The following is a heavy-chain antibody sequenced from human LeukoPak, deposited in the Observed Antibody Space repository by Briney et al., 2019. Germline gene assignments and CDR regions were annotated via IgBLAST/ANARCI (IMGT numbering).Heavy chain of an antibody. CDR2: MNPNSGNT. V-gene: IGHV1-8*01. CDR1: GYTSTSYD. D-gene: IGHD4-17*01. CDR3: AIATVTTRSIDLLQH. Sequence: GASVKVSCKASGYTSTSYDINWVRQATGQGLEWMGWMNPNSGNTGYAQKFQGRVTMTRNTSISTAYMELSSLRSEDTAVYYCAIATVTTRSIDLLQHWGQGTLVTVSS. J-gene: IGHJ1*01.